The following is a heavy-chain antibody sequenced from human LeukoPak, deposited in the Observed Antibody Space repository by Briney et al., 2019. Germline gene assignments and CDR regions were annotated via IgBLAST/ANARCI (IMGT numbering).Heavy chain of an antibody. CDR2: IYSDNT. Sequence: GGPLRLSCTVSGCTISSNSMSWVRMPPGNGLGWVSFIYSDNTHYSDSVIGRLTISTDNSNNTLYLPMNSLRAEDTAVYYCARDRRVNQLLWFGDGRNYGAFDIWGQGTVVTVSS. CDR1: GCTISSNS. D-gene: IGHD3-10*01. V-gene: IGHV3-66*03. J-gene: IGHJ3*02. CDR3: ARDRRVNQLLWFGDGRNYGAFDI.